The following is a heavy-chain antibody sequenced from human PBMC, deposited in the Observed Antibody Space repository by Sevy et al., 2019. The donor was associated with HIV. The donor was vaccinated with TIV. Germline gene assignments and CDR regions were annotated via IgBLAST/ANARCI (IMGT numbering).Heavy chain of an antibody. CDR2: ISGRDNTI. V-gene: IGHV3-11*01. Sequence: GGSLRLSCAASGFTFSDYYMSWIRQAPGKGLEWLSYISGRDNTIYYADSVKGRFTISRDNAKNSRYLQMNSLRAEDTAVYYCARDHVKDGDLGDYYYFAMDVWGQGTSVTVSS. J-gene: IGHJ6*02. D-gene: IGHD4-17*01. CDR1: GFTFSDYY. CDR3: ARDHVKDGDLGDYYYFAMDV.